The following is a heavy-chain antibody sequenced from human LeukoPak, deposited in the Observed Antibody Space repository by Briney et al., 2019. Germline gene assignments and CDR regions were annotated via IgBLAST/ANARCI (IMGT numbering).Heavy chain of an antibody. CDR1: GGSISSYY. Sequence: SETLSLTCTVSGGSISSYYWNWIRQPPGKGLEWIGYIYYSGNTNYNPSLKSRVTISLDTSKNQFSLKLSSVTAADTAVYYCARAHSSGYYYYYYMDVWGKGTTVTISS. D-gene: IGHD3-22*01. CDR2: IYYSGNT. J-gene: IGHJ6*03. V-gene: IGHV4-59*01. CDR3: ARAHSSGYYYYYYMDV.